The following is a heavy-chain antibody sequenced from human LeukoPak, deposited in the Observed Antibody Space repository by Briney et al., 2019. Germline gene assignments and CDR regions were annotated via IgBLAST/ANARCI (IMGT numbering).Heavy chain of an antibody. D-gene: IGHD2-2*02. CDR2: ISAYNGNT. CDR1: GYTFTSYG. CDR3: ARDCSSTSCYTAFDY. Sequence: ASVKVSCKASGYTFTSYGISWVRQAPGQGLEWLGWISAYNGNTNYAQKLHSRVTMTTDTSTSTAYMELRSLRSDDTAVYYCARDCSSTSCYTAFDYWGQGTLVTVSS. V-gene: IGHV1-18*01. J-gene: IGHJ4*02.